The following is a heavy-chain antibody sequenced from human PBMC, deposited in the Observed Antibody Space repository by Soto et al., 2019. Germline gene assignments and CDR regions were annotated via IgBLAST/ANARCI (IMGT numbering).Heavy chain of an antibody. CDR1: GYTFTSYG. CDR3: ARDRVNYGDYTGMYAFDI. Sequence: EASVKVSCKASGYTFTSYGISWVRQAPGQGLEWMGWISAYNGNTNYAQKLQGRVTMTTDTSTSTAYMELRSLRSDDTAVYYCARDRVNYGDYTGMYAFDIWGQGTMVTVSS. D-gene: IGHD4-17*01. J-gene: IGHJ3*02. V-gene: IGHV1-18*01. CDR2: ISAYNGNT.